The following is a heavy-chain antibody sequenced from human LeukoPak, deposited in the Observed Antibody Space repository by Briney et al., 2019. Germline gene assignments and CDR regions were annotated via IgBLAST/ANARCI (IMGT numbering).Heavy chain of an antibody. CDR3: ARDFTKTASPDAFDF. CDR1: GDSINNDGYH. V-gene: IGHV4-31*03. CDR2: IHNSGGT. J-gene: IGHJ3*01. Sequence: SETLSLTCTVSGDSINNDGYHWTWIRQHPGKGLEWIGYIHNSGGTAYNPSLRSRVSISLDTSLYQFSLTLHSVTAADTAVYYCARDFTKTASPDAFDFWGQGTLVAVSS. D-gene: IGHD1-1*01.